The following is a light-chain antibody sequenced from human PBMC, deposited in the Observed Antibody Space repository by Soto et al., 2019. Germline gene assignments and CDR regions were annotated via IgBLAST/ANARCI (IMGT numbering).Light chain of an antibody. J-gene: IGKJ1*01. CDR3: MQGTYWPCT. CDR2: QVS. CDR1: PALVYSDGDTY. Sequence: DVVMTQSPLSLPVTLVQPASISCRSTPALVYSDGDTYLNGFQQRPGQSPRRLIYQVSKRDSGVPDRFSGSGSGTDCTMKISRVESEDVGFYYCMQGTYWPCTFGQGTKVEIK. V-gene: IGKV2-30*01.